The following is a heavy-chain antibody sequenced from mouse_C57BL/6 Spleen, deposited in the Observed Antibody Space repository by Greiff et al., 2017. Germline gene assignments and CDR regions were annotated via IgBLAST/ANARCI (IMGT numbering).Heavy chain of an antibody. CDR2: ISYDGSN. CDR1: GYSITSGYY. CDR3: SLLTTWFAY. V-gene: IGHV3-6*01. D-gene: IGHD1-1*01. Sequence: VQLQQSGPGLVKPSQSLSLTCSVTGYSITSGYYWNWIRQFPGNKLEWMGYISYDGSNNYNHSLKNRISITRDKSKNQFFLKLNSVTTEDTATYYCSLLTTWFAYWGQGTLVTVSA. J-gene: IGHJ3*01.